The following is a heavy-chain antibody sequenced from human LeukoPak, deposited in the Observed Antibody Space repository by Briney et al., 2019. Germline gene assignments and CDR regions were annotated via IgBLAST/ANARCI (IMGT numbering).Heavy chain of an antibody. CDR1: GFTFSGYS. D-gene: IGHD6-13*01. V-gene: IGHV3-21*01. J-gene: IGHJ4*02. Sequence: PGGSLRLSCAASGFTFSGYSMNWVRQAPGKGLEWVSSISSSSSYVYYADSVKGRFTISIDNAKNSLYLQMNSLRAEDTAVYYCARDPRIAAAVFDYWGQGTLVTVSS. CDR2: ISSSSSYV. CDR3: ARDPRIAAAVFDY.